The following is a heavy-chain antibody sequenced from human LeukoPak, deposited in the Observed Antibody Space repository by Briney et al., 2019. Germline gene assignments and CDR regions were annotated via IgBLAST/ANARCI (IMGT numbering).Heavy chain of an antibody. CDR2: IYYSGST. CDR1: GGSISSYY. V-gene: IGHV4-59*04. CDR3: ARHGATSDYYLDY. Sequence: SETLSLTCTVSGGSISSYYWSWIRQPPGKGLEWIGSIYYSGSTYYKSSLKSRVTISVDTSKNQFSLKLSSVTAADTAVYYCARHGATSDYYLDYWGQGILVTVSS. D-gene: IGHD3-22*01. J-gene: IGHJ4*02.